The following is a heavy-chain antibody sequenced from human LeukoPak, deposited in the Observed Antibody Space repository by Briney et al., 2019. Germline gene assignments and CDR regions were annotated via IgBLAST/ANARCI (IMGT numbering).Heavy chain of an antibody. CDR3: ARDGLATTDY. CDR2: ISSSSSYI. CDR1: XXX. Sequence: XXXMXWVRQAPGKGLEWVSSISSSSSYIYYADSVKGRFTISRDNAKNSLYLQMNSLRAEDTAVYYCARDGLATTDYWGQGTLVTVSS. D-gene: IGHD3/OR15-3a*01. V-gene: IGHV3-21*01. J-gene: IGHJ4*02.